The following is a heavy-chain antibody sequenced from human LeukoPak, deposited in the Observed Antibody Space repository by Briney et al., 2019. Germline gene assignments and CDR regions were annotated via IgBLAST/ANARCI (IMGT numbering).Heavy chain of an antibody. CDR2: INPSGGST. D-gene: IGHD2-15*01. J-gene: IGHJ5*02. Sequence: ASVKVSCKASGYTFTSYYMHWVRQAPGQGLEWMGIINPSGGSTSYAQKFQGRVTMTRDMSTSTVYMELSSLRSEDTAVYYCASQVPCSGVSCYSYNWFDPWGQGTLVTVSS. V-gene: IGHV1-46*01. CDR3: ASQVPCSGVSCYSYNWFDP. CDR1: GYTFTSYY.